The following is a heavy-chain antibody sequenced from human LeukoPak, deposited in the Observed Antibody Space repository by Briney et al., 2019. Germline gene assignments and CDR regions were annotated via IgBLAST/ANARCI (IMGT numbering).Heavy chain of an antibody. V-gene: IGHV3-48*03. CDR1: GFTFSSYE. D-gene: IGHD2-15*01. CDR2: ISSSGSTI. Sequence: PGGSLRLSCAASGFTFSSYEMNWVRQAPGKGLEWVSYISSSGSTIYYADSVKGRFTISRDNAKNSLYLQMNSLRAADTAVYYCAIYCSGGSCYSLWGQGTLVTVSS. CDR3: AIYCSGGSCYSL. J-gene: IGHJ4*02.